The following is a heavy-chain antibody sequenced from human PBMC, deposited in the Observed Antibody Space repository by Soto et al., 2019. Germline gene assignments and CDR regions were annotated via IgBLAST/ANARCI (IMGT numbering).Heavy chain of an antibody. V-gene: IGHV3-33*01. Sequence: GGSLRLSCAVSGFAFSFYGFHWVRQAPGKGLEWVGVIVSGGGAIYHADSVEGRFFISRDNSKDILYLQMNSLRVEDTAVYYCARDDAFDNENGFDMWGQGTMVTVS. J-gene: IGHJ3*02. CDR2: IVSGGGAI. CDR1: GFAFSFYG. D-gene: IGHD3-3*02. CDR3: ARDDAFDNENGFDM.